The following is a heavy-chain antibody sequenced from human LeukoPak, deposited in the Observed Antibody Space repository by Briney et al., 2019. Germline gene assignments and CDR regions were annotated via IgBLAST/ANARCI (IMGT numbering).Heavy chain of an antibody. D-gene: IGHD4-17*01. CDR2: IYHTGST. Sequence: SETLSLTCTVSGGSINTYYWSWIRQSPGKGLEWIGYIYHTGSTNYNPSLKSRVTISIDTSKKQFSLKLSSVTAADTAVYYCARADGDYGHVMYYYYGMDVWGQGTTVTVSS. V-gene: IGHV4-59*01. CDR3: ARADGDYGHVMYYYYGMDV. J-gene: IGHJ6*02. CDR1: GGSINTYY.